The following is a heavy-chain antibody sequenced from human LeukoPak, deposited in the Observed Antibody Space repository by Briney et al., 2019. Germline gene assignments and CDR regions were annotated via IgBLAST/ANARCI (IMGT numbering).Heavy chain of an antibody. CDR3: AKALTFRFLEWYYFDY. J-gene: IGHJ4*02. V-gene: IGHV3-23*01. D-gene: IGHD3-3*01. CDR2: ISGSGGST. CDR1: GFTFSSYA. Sequence: PGGSLRLSCAASGFTFSSYAVSWVRQAPGKGLEWVSAISGSGGSTYYADSVKGRFTISRDNSKNTLYLQMNSLRAEDTAVYYCAKALTFRFLEWYYFDYWGQGTLVTVSS.